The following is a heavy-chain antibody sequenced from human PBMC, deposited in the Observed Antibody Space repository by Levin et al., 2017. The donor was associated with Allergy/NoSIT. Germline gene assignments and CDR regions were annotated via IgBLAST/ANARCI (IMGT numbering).Heavy chain of an antibody. CDR2: ISWNSGSI. CDR3: ARDNIGLTDAFDI. V-gene: IGHV3-9*01. J-gene: IGHJ3*02. D-gene: IGHD3-10*01. CDR1: GFTFDDYA. Sequence: SLKISCAASGFTFDDYAMHWVRQAPGKGLEWVSGISWNSGSIDYADSVKGRFTISRDNAKNSLYLQMNSLRTEDTALYYCARDNIGLTDAFDIWGQGTMVIVSS.